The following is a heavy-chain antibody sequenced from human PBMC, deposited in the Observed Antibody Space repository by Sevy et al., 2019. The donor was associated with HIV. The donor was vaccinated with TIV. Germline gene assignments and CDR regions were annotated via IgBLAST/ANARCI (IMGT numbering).Heavy chain of an antibody. J-gene: IGHJ4*02. Sequence: GGSLRLSCVASQFNFDTYAIHWVRQAPGKGLEWVAMIWYDGSSKDYAESVKGRFAISRDNAESALYLQMHGLRAEDAATYFCARRYFDLWGQGTVVTVSS. V-gene: IGHV3-33*03. CDR2: IWYDGSSK. CDR1: QFNFDTYA. CDR3: ARRYFDL.